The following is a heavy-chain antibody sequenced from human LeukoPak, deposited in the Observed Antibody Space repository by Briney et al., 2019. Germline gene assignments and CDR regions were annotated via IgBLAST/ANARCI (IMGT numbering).Heavy chain of an antibody. Sequence: PSETLSLTCAVYGGFFSGYHWSWIRQPPGKGLEWIGEINHSGSTNYNPSLKSRVTISVDTSKNQFSLKLSSVTAADTAVYYCARRPRLLWFGELYGDYFDYWGQGTLVTVAP. CDR2: INHSGST. J-gene: IGHJ4*02. CDR3: ARRPRLLWFGELYGDYFDY. D-gene: IGHD3-10*01. V-gene: IGHV4-34*01. CDR1: GGFFSGYH.